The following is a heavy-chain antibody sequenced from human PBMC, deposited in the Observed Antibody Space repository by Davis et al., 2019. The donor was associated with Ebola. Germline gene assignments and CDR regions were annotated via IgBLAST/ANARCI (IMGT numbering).Heavy chain of an antibody. CDR1: GGSFSGYY. CDR2: INHSGST. D-gene: IGHD5-12*01. J-gene: IGHJ4*02. CDR3: ARGLVATDY. V-gene: IGHV4-34*01. Sequence: SQTLSLTCAVYGGSFSGYYWSWIRQPPGKGLEWIGEINHSGSTNYNPSLKSRVTISVDTSKNQFSLKLSSVTAADTAVYYCARGLVATDYWGQGTLVTVSS.